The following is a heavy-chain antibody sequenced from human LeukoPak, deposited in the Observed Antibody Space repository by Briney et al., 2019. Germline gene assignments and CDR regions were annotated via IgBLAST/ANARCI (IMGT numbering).Heavy chain of an antibody. CDR3: ARTNGGYEYN. Sequence: ASVKVSCKASGYTFTSYGISWLRQAPGQGLAWMGWINPYSGDTTYAQKFQGRLTLTRDTSISTAYMEVSRLKSDDTAVYYCARTNGGYEYNWGQGTRVIVSS. CDR2: INPYSGDT. V-gene: IGHV1-2*02. J-gene: IGHJ4*02. CDR1: GYTFTSYG. D-gene: IGHD5-12*01.